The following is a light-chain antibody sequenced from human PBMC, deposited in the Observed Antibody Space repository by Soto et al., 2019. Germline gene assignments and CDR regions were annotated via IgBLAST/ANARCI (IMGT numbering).Light chain of an antibody. J-gene: IGKJ2*01. V-gene: IGKV2-30*01. CDR3: MQSIHWPPYI. CDR2: KVS. CDR1: QSLVYSDGNTY. Sequence: DVVMTQSPPSLSVTLGQPASISCRSSQSLVYSDGNTYLNWFQQRPGQSPRRLIYKVSNRGSGGPETFSGSGSGSDCTLKISRVQAEGVGVYYLMQSIHWPPYIFGQGSKLQIE.